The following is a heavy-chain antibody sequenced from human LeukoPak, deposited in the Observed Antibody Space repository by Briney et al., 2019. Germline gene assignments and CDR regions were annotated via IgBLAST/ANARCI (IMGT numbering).Heavy chain of an antibody. CDR3: ATDRRHDAIDY. CDR1: GLTVRNVW. V-gene: IGHV3-15*01. J-gene: IGHJ4*02. Sequence: GGSLRLSCAASGLTVRNVWMSWVRRSPGEGLEWGGRIKTAVEGATTDYAAPVKGRFIISRDDSQITLYLQMNSLKTEDTDVYFCATDRRHDAIDYWGQGTLVTVSS. CDR2: IKTAVEGATT.